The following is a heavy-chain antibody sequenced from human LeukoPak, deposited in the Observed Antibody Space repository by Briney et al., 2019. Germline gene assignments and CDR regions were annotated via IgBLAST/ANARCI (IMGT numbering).Heavy chain of an antibody. J-gene: IGHJ3*02. CDR3: ATYSSGYYYTVNDAFDI. Sequence: ASVKVSCKVSGYTLTELSMHWVRQAPGKGLEWMGGFDPEDGETIYAQKFQGRVTMTEDTSTDIAYMELSSLRSEDTAVYYCATYSSGYYYTVNDAFDIWGQGTMVTVSS. CDR2: FDPEDGET. D-gene: IGHD3-22*01. CDR1: GYTLTELS. V-gene: IGHV1-24*01.